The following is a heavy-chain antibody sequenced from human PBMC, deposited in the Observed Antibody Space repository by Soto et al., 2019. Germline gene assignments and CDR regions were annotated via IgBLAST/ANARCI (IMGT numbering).Heavy chain of an antibody. CDR3: SRQMFSPDNH. V-gene: IGHV3-23*01. J-gene: IGHJ5*02. CDR2: ISGSGGST. D-gene: IGHD3-10*02. Sequence: EVQLLESGGGLVQPGGSLRLSCAASGFTFSNYAMTWVRQAPGKGLEWVSAISGSGGSTYYADSVKGRFTISRDDSKNTAYLQMNSLKTEDTAIYYCSRQMFSPDNHWGQGTLVTVSS. CDR1: GFTFSNYA.